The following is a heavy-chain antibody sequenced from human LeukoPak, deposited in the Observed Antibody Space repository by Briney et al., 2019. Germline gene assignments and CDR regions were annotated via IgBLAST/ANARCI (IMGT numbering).Heavy chain of an antibody. Sequence: GGSLRLSCAASGFTFDDYAMHWVRQAPGKGLEWGSGISWNSGSIGYADSVKGRFTISRDNAKNSLYLQMDSLRAEDTALYYCAKDMWYADYGSSGMDVWRQGTTVTVSS. D-gene: IGHD4-17*01. CDR2: ISWNSGSI. J-gene: IGHJ6*02. CDR3: AKDMWYADYGSSGMDV. CDR1: GFTFDDYA. V-gene: IGHV3-9*01.